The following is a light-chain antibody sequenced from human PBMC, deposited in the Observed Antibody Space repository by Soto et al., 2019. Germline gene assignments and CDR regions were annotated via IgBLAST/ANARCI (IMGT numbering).Light chain of an antibody. J-gene: IGKJ3*01. Sequence: EIVLTQSPGTLSLSPGERATLSCRASQSVSSSYLAWYQQKTGQAPRLLIYGASSRATGIPDRFSGSGSGTDFTLTISRVEPEDFAVYYCQQYGSSPRAFGPGTKVDIK. CDR1: QSVSSSY. CDR2: GAS. V-gene: IGKV3-20*01. CDR3: QQYGSSPRA.